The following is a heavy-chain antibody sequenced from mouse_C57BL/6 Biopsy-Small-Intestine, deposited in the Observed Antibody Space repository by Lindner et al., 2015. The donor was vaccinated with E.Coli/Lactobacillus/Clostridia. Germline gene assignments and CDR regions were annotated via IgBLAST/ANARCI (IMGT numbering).Heavy chain of an antibody. CDR2: IYYSGTS. Sequence: VQLQESGPGLVKPSQTVFLTCTVTGISITTGYYRWNWIRQFPGNKLEWVGYIYYSGTSSYNPSLSSRTTITRDTPKNQFFLEMNSLTAEDTATYYCARDGGYYGSPYAMDYWGQGTSITVSS. CDR1: GISITTGYYR. J-gene: IGHJ4*01. V-gene: IGHV3-5*01. D-gene: IGHD1-1*01. CDR3: ARDGGYYGSPYAMDY.